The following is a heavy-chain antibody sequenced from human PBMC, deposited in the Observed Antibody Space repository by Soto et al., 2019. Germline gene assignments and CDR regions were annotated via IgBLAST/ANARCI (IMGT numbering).Heavy chain of an antibody. CDR3: AVYKEWGAGDGY. CDR2: QSGNT. V-gene: IGHV4-61*01. D-gene: IGHD7-27*01. J-gene: IGHJ4*02. Sequence: QVQLQESGPGLVKPSETLSLTCTVSGASVSSNSYHWTWIRQPPGKGLEWNGQSGNTNDNPSLKSRITISVDTSKNQFSLTLSSVTAADTAVYYCAVYKEWGAGDGYWGQGTLVTVSS. CDR1: GASVSSNSYH.